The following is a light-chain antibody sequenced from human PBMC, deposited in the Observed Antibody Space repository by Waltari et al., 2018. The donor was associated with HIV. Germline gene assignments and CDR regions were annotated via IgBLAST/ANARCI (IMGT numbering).Light chain of an antibody. CDR2: WTS. CDR3: QQYYTTPPIT. CDR1: QSVFYFSHNKNY. J-gene: IGKJ5*01. V-gene: IGKV4-1*01. Sequence: DIVMTQSPDSLAVSLGESATINCKSSQSVFYFSHNKNYLAWYQQKPGQPPKLLIYWTSTRVSGVPDRFSGSGSGTDFTLTISSLQAEDVAVYYCQQYYTTPPITFGQGTRLDIK.